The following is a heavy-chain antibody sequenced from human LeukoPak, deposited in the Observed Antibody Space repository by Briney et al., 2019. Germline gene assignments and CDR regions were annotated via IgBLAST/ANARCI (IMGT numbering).Heavy chain of an antibody. J-gene: IGHJ4*02. Sequence: NPSETLSLTRTVSGGSISRYHWSWIRQPAGKGLEWIGRVSTSGTDYNPSLKSRVTMSVDTSKSEFSLNLSSVMAADTAVYFCAGRVWTKTRGLIGYFDYWGQGILVTVSS. CDR3: AGRVWTKTRGLIGYFDY. D-gene: IGHD3-10*01. V-gene: IGHV4-4*07. CDR1: GGSISRYH. CDR2: VSTSGT.